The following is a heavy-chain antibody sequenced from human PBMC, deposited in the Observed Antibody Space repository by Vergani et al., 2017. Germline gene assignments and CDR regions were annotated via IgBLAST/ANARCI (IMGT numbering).Heavy chain of an antibody. D-gene: IGHD2-21*01. Sequence: EVDLVESGGGLAQPGGSLRLSCEASGITFWKFGMHWVRQGPGKGLEWVSGISDRGDGTDYADSVQGRFTIFRDNSKNTLYLQMNSLRVEDTAVYYCARGASVIQSPLDRWGQGTRVTVSS. J-gene: IGHJ4*02. CDR2: ISDRGDGT. CDR3: ARGASVIQSPLDR. CDR1: GITFWKFG. V-gene: IGHV3-23*04.